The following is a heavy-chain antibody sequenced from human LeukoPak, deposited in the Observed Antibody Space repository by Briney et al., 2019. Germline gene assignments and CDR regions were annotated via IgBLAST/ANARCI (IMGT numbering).Heavy chain of an antibody. J-gene: IGHJ4*02. V-gene: IGHV1-18*01. Sequence: ASVKLSCKASGYIFINYGISWVRQAPGQGLEWMGWISAYNGNTNYAQKLQGRVTMTTDTSTSTAYMELRSLRSDDTAVYYCARVANRGYGSGSYYNAYYFDYWGQGTLVTVSS. CDR3: ARVANRGYGSGSYYNAYYFDY. CDR1: GYIFINYG. D-gene: IGHD3-10*01. CDR2: ISAYNGNT.